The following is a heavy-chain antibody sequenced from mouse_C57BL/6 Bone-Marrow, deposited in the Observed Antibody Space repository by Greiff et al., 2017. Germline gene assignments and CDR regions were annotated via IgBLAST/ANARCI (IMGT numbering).Heavy chain of an antibody. CDR1: GYSFTGYY. V-gene: IGHV1-42*01. Sequence: SGPELVKPGASVKISCKASGYSFTGYYMNWVKQSPEKSLEWIGEINPSTGGTTYNQKFKAKATLTVDKSSSTAYMQLKSLTSEDSAVYYCARLGGFAYWGQGTLVTVSA. CDR3: ARLGGFAY. J-gene: IGHJ3*01. CDR2: INPSTGGT.